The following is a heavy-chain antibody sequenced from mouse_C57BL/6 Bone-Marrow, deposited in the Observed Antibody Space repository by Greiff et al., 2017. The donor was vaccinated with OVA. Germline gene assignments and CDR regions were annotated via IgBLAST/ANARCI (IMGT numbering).Heavy chain of an antibody. CDR1: GFTFSSYA. CDR2: ISSGGDYI. CDR3: TRNNGRGFAD. D-gene: IGHD1-3*01. J-gene: IGHJ3*01. V-gene: IGHV5-9-1*02. Sequence: EVMLVESGEGLVKPGGSLKLSCAASGFTFSSYAMSWVRQTPEKRLEWVAYISSGGDYIYYADTVKGRFTISRDNARNTRYLQMSSLKSEDTAMYYCTRNNGRGFADWGQGTLVTVSA.